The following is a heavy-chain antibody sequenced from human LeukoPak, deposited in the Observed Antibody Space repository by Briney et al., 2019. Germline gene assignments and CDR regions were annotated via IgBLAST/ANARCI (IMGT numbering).Heavy chain of an antibody. V-gene: IGHV3-73*01. Sequence: GGSLRLSCAASGFTFSGSAMHWVRQASGKGLEWVGRIRSKANSYATAYAASVKGRFTISRDDSKNTAYLQMNSLKTEDTVVYYCTTTRIAAAPDYWGQGTLVTVSS. CDR2: IRSKANSYAT. CDR3: TTTRIAAAPDY. CDR1: GFTFSGSA. J-gene: IGHJ4*02. D-gene: IGHD6-13*01.